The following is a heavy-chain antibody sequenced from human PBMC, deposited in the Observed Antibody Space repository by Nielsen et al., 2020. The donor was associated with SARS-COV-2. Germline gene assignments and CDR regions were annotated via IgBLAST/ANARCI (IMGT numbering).Heavy chain of an antibody. J-gene: IGHJ6*02. V-gene: IGHV3-7*01. Sequence: GGSLRLSCAASGFTFSSLWMSWVRQVPGKGLEWVADIKPDGSEKVYVDSVKGRFTISRDNAKNSMSLQMNSLRVEDTAVYYCARDWSRAADVWGQGTTVTVSS. CDR2: IKPDGSEK. D-gene: IGHD2-15*01. CDR1: GFTFSSLW. CDR3: ARDWSRAADV.